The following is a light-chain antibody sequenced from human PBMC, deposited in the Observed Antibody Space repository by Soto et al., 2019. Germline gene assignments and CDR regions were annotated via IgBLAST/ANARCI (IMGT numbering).Light chain of an antibody. CDR2: DIS. V-gene: IGLV2-11*01. CDR3: CSSAGDYHFL. Sequence: QSALTQPRSVSGSPGQSVTISCTGTSSDVGGSNHVSWYQHHPGKAPKFMIYDISRRPSGVPDRFSGSKSGNTASLTISGLQAEDEAAYYCCSSAGDYHFLLGNGTKVTV. CDR1: SSDVGGSNH. J-gene: IGLJ1*01.